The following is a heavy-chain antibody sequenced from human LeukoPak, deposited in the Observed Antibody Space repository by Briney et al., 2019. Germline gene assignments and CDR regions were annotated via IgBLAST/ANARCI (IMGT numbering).Heavy chain of an antibody. CDR1: GGSLSSYY. D-gene: IGHD6-13*01. CDR2: IYYSGSA. V-gene: IGHV4-59*01. Sequence: SETLSLTCTVSGGSLSSYYWSWIRQPPGKGLEWIGYIYYSGSAKYNPSLKSRVTVSVDTSKNQFSMKLSSVTAGDTAVYYCARAPGIAAAGTHFDFWGQGTLVTVSS. CDR3: ARAPGIAAAGTHFDF. J-gene: IGHJ4*02.